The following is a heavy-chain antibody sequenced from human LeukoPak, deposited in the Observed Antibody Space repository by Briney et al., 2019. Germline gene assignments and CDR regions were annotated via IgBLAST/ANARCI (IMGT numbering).Heavy chain of an antibody. D-gene: IGHD6-6*01. CDR3: ARERWQLAD. Sequence: GASVKVSCKASGYTFTGYYMHWVRQATGQGLEWMGWMNPNSGNTGYAQKFQGRVTMTRNTSISTAYMELSSLRSEDTAVYYCARERWQLADWGQGTLVTVSS. J-gene: IGHJ4*02. CDR2: MNPNSGNT. CDR1: GYTFTGYY. V-gene: IGHV1-8*02.